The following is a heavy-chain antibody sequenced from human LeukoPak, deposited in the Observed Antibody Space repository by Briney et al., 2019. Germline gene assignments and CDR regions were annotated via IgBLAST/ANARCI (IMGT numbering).Heavy chain of an antibody. J-gene: IGHJ4*02. Sequence: KAGGSLRLSCAASGFTVSSNYMSWVRQAPGKGLEWVSVIYSGGSTYYADSVKGRFTISRDNSKNTLYLQMNSLRAEDTAVYYCARVPRLCTNGVCFDYWGQGTLVTVSS. D-gene: IGHD2-8*01. V-gene: IGHV3-53*01. CDR3: ARVPRLCTNGVCFDY. CDR2: IYSGGST. CDR1: GFTVSSNY.